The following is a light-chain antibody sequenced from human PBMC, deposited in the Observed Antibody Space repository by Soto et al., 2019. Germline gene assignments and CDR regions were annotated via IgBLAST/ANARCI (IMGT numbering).Light chain of an antibody. CDR3: HQYSSYSWT. J-gene: IGKJ1*01. Sequence: DIQMTQSPSTLSASVGDRVTITCRARESIGRWLAWYQQKPGKAHKLLIYEASSLEGGVPSRFSGRESGTEFALTISSLQPDDFATYYCHQYSSYSWTFCQGPKVEIK. V-gene: IGKV1-5*03. CDR2: EAS. CDR1: ESIGRW.